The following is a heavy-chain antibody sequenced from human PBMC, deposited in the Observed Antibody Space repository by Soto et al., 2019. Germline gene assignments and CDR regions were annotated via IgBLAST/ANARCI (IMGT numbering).Heavy chain of an antibody. V-gene: IGHV3-23*01. CDR1: GFTFSNYA. Sequence: EVQLLESGGGLEQPGGSLRLSCIASGFTFSNYAMNWIRQAPGKGLEWVSSISGSDDRTFFADSVKGRFTISRDNSKDTVFLQMNNLRGEDTALYYCTKGGREIDIFFDSWGQGTLVSVSS. D-gene: IGHD3-9*01. J-gene: IGHJ4*02. CDR2: ISGSDDRT. CDR3: TKGGREIDIFFDS.